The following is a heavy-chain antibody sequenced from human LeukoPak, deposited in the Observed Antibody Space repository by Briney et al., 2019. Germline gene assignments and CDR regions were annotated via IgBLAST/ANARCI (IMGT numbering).Heavy chain of an antibody. Sequence: GGSLRLSCAASGFTFSSYAMSWVRQAPGKGLEWVSAISGSGGSTYYADSVKGRFTISRDNSKSTLYLQMNSLRAEDTAVYYCAKDQLKRGSYDFWSGYYRYWGQGTLVTVSS. V-gene: IGHV3-23*01. CDR1: GFTFSSYA. CDR3: AKDQLKRGSYDFWSGYYRY. J-gene: IGHJ4*02. D-gene: IGHD3-3*01. CDR2: ISGSGGST.